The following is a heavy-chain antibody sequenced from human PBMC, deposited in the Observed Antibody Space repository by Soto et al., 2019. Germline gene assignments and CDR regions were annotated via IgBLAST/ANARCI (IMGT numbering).Heavy chain of an antibody. Sequence: PGGSLRLSCTASELTFNNYAMTWVRQAPGRGLEWVSSISGSSGTTYYADSVKGRFTISRDNSKNTLSLQMNSLRAEDTAVYYCAINQWVSNADLMDVCGRGTSVT. CDR3: AINQWVSNADLMDV. CDR2: ISGSSGTT. V-gene: IGHV3-23*01. CDR1: ELTFNNYA. D-gene: IGHD2-2*01. J-gene: IGHJ6*03.